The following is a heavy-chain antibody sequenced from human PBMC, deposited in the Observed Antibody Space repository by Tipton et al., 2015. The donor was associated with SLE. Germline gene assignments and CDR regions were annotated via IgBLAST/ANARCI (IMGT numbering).Heavy chain of an antibody. J-gene: IGHJ4*02. CDR2: IYYSGST. V-gene: IGHV4-59*11. CDR1: GGSISSHY. Sequence: TLSLTCTVSGGSISSHYWSWIRQPPGKGLEWIGYIYYSGSTNYNPSLKSRVTISVDTSKNQFSLKLSSVTAADTAVYYCARRGYSGYDGWGQGTLVTVSS. CDR3: ARRGYSGYDG. D-gene: IGHD5-12*01.